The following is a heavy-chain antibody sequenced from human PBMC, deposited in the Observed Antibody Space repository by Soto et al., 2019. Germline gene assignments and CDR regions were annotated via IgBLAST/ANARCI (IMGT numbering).Heavy chain of an antibody. CDR2: ISGSGGST. CDR3: AKAGIAAAGVYGWFDP. Sequence: GGPLRLSCAASGFTFSSYAMSWVRQAPGKGLEWVSAISGSGGSTYYADSVKGRFTISRDNSKNTLYLQMNSLRAEDTAVYYCAKAGIAAAGVYGWFDPWGQGTLVTVSS. V-gene: IGHV3-23*01. D-gene: IGHD6-13*01. CDR1: GFTFSSYA. J-gene: IGHJ5*02.